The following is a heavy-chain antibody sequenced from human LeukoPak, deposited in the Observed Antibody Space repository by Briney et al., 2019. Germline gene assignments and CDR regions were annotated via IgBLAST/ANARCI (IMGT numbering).Heavy chain of an antibody. V-gene: IGHV1-69*13. D-gene: IGHD5-12*01. J-gene: IGHJ6*02. CDR1: GGTFSSYA. CDR2: IIPIFGTA. Sequence: SVKVSCKASGGTFSSYAISWVRQAPGQGLEWMGGIIPIFGTANYAQKFQGRVTITADEFTSTAYMELSSLRSEDTAVYYCARDPSRIVATSGHYGMDVWGQGTTVTVSS. CDR3: ARDPSRIVATSGHYGMDV.